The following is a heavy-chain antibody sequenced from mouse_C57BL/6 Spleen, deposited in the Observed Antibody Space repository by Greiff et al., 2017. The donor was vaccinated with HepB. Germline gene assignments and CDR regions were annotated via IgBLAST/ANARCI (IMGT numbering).Heavy chain of an antibody. Sequence: QVQLQQSGAELVRPGASVTLSCKASGYTFTDYEMHWVKQTPVHGLEWIGAMDPETGGTAYNQKFKGKAILTADKSSSTAYMELRSLTSEDSAVYYCTRGGFYDGPRAMDYWGQGTSVTVSS. CDR1: GYTFTDYE. V-gene: IGHV1-15*01. CDR3: TRGGFYDGPRAMDY. CDR2: MDPETGGT. D-gene: IGHD2-3*01. J-gene: IGHJ4*01.